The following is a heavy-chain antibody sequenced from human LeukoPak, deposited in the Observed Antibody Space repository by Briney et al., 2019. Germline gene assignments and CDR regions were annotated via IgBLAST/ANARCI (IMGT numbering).Heavy chain of an antibody. Sequence: MASETLSLTCTVSGGSISSADYYWSWIRQHPGRGLEWIGYIYYSGSTYYNPSLKSRVTISVDTSKNQFSLKLSSVTAADTAVYYCARDSGSYVGADYWGQGTLVTVSS. CDR1: GGSISSADYY. CDR2: IYYSGST. CDR3: ARDSGSYVGADY. D-gene: IGHD1-26*01. V-gene: IGHV4-30-4*08. J-gene: IGHJ4*02.